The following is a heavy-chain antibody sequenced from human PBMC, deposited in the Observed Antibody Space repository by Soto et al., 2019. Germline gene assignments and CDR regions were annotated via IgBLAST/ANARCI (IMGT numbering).Heavy chain of an antibody. CDR1: GGTFSSYA. V-gene: IGHV1-69*01. Sequence: QVPLVQSGAEVKKPGSSVKVSCKASGGTFSSYAISWVRQAPGQGLEWMGGIIPIFGTANYAQKFQGRVTITADESTSTAYMELSSLRSEDTAVYYCARTGYCSGGSCQGGWFDPWGQGTLVTVSS. D-gene: IGHD2-15*01. CDR3: ARTGYCSGGSCQGGWFDP. J-gene: IGHJ5*02. CDR2: IIPIFGTA.